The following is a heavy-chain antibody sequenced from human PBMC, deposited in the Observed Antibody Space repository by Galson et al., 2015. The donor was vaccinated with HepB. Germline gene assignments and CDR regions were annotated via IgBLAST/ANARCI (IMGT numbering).Heavy chain of an antibody. D-gene: IGHD5-18*01. V-gene: IGHV3-21*01. CDR2: ISSSSSYI. CDR1: GFTFSSYS. J-gene: IGHJ4*02. Sequence: SLRLSCAASGFTFSSYSMNWVRQAPGKGLEWVSSISSSSSYIYYADSVKGRFTISRDNAKNSLYLQMNSLRAEDTAVYYCARVLRSAMEDKCDNWGQGTLVTVSS. CDR3: ARVLRSAMEDKCDN.